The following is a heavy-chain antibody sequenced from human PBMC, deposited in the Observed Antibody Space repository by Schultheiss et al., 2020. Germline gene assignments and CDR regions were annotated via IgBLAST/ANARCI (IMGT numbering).Heavy chain of an antibody. CDR2: ISYDGGDK. CDR3: ARDPEAARRTYYYYYGMDV. D-gene: IGHD6-6*01. J-gene: IGHJ6*02. CDR1: GFTFSSYA. Sequence: GGSLRLSCAASGFTFSSYAMHWVRQAPGKGLEWVAVISYDGGDKHSADSVKGRFTISRDNSKNTLYLQMNSLRAEDTAVYYCARDPEAARRTYYYYYGMDVWGQGTTVTVSS. V-gene: IGHV3-30*04.